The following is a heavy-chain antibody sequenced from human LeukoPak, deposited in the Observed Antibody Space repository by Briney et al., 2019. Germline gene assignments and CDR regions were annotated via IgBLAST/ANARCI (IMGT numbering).Heavy chain of an antibody. Sequence: SETLSLTCTVSGGSVSSGSYYWSWIRQPPGKGLEWIGYIYYSGSTNYNPSLKSRVTISVDTSKNQFSLKLSSVTAADTAVYYCARVEYGGPRSAFDIWGQGTIVTVSS. V-gene: IGHV4-61*01. CDR1: GGSVSSGSYY. CDR2: IYYSGST. CDR3: ARVEYGGPRSAFDI. J-gene: IGHJ3*02. D-gene: IGHD4-23*01.